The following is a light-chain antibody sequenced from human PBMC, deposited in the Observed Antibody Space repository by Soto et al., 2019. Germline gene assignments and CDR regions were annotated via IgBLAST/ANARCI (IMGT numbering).Light chain of an antibody. CDR2: EVS. Sequence: QSVLTQPASVSGSPGQSITMSCTGTSSDVGGYDYVSWCQQHLGEVPKLIIFEVSSRPAWISNRFSASKSGNTASLTISGLQAEDEADYYCLSYTASSTFVFGTGTKVTV. CDR1: SSDVGGYDY. CDR3: LSYTASSTFV. J-gene: IGLJ1*01. V-gene: IGLV2-14*01.